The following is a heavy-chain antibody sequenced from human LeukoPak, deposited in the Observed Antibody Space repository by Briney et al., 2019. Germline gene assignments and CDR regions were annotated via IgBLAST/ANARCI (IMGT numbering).Heavy chain of an antibody. J-gene: IGHJ4*02. Sequence: ASVKLSCKASGYTFTGYYMHWVRQAPGQGLEWMGWINPNSGGTNYAQKFQGRVTMTRDTSINTAYMELSRVTSDDTAVYYCARGGGSSGYPDSWGQGTLVSVSS. CDR2: INPNSGGT. CDR3: ARGGGSSGYPDS. CDR1: GYTFTGYY. D-gene: IGHD3-22*01. V-gene: IGHV1-2*02.